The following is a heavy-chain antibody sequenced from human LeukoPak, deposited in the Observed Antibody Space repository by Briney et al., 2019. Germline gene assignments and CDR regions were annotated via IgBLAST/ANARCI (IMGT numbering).Heavy chain of an antibody. V-gene: IGHV3-30*03. Sequence: PGGSLRLSCAASGFTFSSYGMHWVRQAPGKGLEWVAVISYDGTNKYYADSVKGRFTISRDSSKNTVHLQMNSLTAEDTALYYCARDLWGDVDLWGQGTLVTVSS. CDR1: GFTFSSYG. CDR3: ARDLWGDVDL. CDR2: ISYDGTNK. J-gene: IGHJ4*02. D-gene: IGHD3-16*01.